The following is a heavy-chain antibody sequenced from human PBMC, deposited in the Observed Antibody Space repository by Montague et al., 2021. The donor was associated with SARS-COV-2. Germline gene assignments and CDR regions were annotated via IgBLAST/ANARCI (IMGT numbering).Heavy chain of an antibody. J-gene: IGHJ5*02. CDR1: SGSISSHY. V-gene: IGHV4-59*11. CDR2: VNYGGST. CDR3: ARAVTTGIGWFDL. D-gene: IGHD4-17*01. Sequence: SETLSLTCTVSSGSISSHYWSWIRQPPGKGLEWIGYVNYGGSTNYNPSLKSRVSISLDTSKNQFSLRLNSVTAADTAVYYCARAVTTGIGWFDLWGQGTMVIVSS.